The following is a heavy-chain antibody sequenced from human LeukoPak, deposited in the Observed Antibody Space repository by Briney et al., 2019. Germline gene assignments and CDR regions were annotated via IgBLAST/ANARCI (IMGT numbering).Heavy chain of an antibody. CDR2: IKEDGSEK. D-gene: IGHD5-24*01. J-gene: IGHJ5*02. Sequence: PGGSLRLSCAASGFTFSRYWMTWVRQAPGKGLEWVANIKEDGSEKYYVYSVKGRFTISRDNANNSLYLQMNSLRAEDTAVYYCASTFRRWHQLRRESDNWFDPWGQGTLVTVSS. CDR3: ASTFRRWHQLRRESDNWFDP. V-gene: IGHV3-7*01. CDR1: GFTFSRYW.